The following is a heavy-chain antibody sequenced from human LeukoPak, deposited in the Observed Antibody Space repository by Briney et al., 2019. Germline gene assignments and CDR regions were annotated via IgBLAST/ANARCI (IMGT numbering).Heavy chain of an antibody. Sequence: KSSETLSLTCTDSGGSISSYYWSWIRQPPGKGLEWIGYIYDSGSTNYNPSLKSRVTISVDTSKNQFSLKLSSVTAADTAVYYCARTRYCSSTTCYYFDYWGQGTLVTVSS. CDR2: IYDSGST. J-gene: IGHJ4*02. V-gene: IGHV4-59*08. D-gene: IGHD2-2*01. CDR3: ARTRYCSSTTCYYFDY. CDR1: GGSISSYY.